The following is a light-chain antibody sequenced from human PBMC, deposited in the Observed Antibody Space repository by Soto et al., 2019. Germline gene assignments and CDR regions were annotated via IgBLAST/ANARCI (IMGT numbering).Light chain of an antibody. J-gene: IGKJ1*01. CDR1: QSIEDL. V-gene: IGKV1-5*03. CDR3: QQYRSYST. Sequence: DIQMTQSPATLSASVGDRVTITCRASQSIEDLLAWYQQKPGIAPKLLVYRASTLESGVPSRFSGSGSGTEFTLTINSLQPDDFATYFCQQYRSYSTFDQGTKVEI. CDR2: RAS.